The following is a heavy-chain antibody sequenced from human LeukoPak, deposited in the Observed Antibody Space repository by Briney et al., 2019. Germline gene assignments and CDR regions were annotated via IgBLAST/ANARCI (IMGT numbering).Heavy chain of an antibody. CDR2: IYFSGST. CDR1: GGSIRSSSYD. D-gene: IGHD1-1*01. Sequence: SETLSLTCTVSGGSIRSSSYDWGWIRQPPGKGLEWIGSIYFSGSTYFNPSLKSRVTISLDTSKRQFSLKLSSVTAADTAVYYCARGLNYKQLERRFTDAFDIWGQGTMVTVSS. V-gene: IGHV4-39*07. CDR3: ARGLNYKQLERRFTDAFDI. J-gene: IGHJ3*02.